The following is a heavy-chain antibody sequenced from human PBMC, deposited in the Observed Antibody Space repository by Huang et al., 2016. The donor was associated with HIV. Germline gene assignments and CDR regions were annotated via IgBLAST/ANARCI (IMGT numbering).Heavy chain of an antibody. CDR2: RNSDGSRT. CDR1: GFTFSRDW. V-gene: IGHV3-74*01. J-gene: IGHJ6*03. D-gene: IGHD2-2*01. CDR3: ARQYQVLSGGYYYYSMDV. Sequence: DVQLVESGGGLAQPGGCLRLSCAASGFTFSRDWMYWVRQAPGKGLVWVARRNSDGSRTTYADAVKGRFTISRDNAKNELYLQMNSLRAEDTAVYYCARQYQVLSGGYYYYSMDVWGTGTTVTVSS.